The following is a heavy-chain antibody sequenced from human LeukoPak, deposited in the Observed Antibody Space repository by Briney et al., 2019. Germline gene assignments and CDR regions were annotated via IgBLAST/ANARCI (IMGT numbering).Heavy chain of an antibody. Sequence: SETLSLTCTVAGGSISTCRYYWGWIRQPPGKGLEWIGNFCYSGNAYYNPSLKSRVTMSVDTSKKQFSLNLTSVTAADTAVYYRARLSPYLGSGSSAFPDDYWGQGTLVTVSS. D-gene: IGHD3-10*01. CDR1: GGSISTCRYY. CDR2: FCYSGNA. V-gene: IGHV4-39*01. J-gene: IGHJ4*02. CDR3: ARLSPYLGSGSSAFPDDY.